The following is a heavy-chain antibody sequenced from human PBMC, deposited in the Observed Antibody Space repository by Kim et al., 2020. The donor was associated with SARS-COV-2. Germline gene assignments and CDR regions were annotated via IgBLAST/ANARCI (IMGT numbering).Heavy chain of an antibody. V-gene: IGHV4-59*01. Sequence: SETLSLTCTVSGDSISSFYWNWIRQPPGKGLEWIAFIYNGGTTYYNTSLGSRVSISVDTSKNQFSLQLNSVTAADTAVYYCAGQSPRGGYWGQGTLVTVSS. CDR2: IYNGGTT. CDR1: GDSISSFY. J-gene: IGHJ4*02. D-gene: IGHD3-16*01. CDR3: AGQSPRGGY.